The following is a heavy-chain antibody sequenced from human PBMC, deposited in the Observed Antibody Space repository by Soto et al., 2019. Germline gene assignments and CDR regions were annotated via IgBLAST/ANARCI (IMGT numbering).Heavy chain of an antibody. J-gene: IGHJ4*02. CDR1: GGSFSGYY. Sequence: SETLSLTCAVYGGSFSGYYWSWIRQPPGKGLEWIGEINHSGSTNYNPSLKSRVTISVDTSKNQFSLKLSSVTAADTAVYYCARDPTTVTTVWGQGTLVTVSS. D-gene: IGHD4-17*01. V-gene: IGHV4-34*01. CDR2: INHSGST. CDR3: ARDPTTVTTV.